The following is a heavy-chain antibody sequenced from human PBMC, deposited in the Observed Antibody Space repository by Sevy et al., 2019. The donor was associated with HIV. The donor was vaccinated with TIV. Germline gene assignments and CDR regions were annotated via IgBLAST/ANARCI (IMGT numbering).Heavy chain of an antibody. Sequence: ASVKVSCKASGNSFTVYYFHWVRQAPGQGLEWMGWINPNSGDTHYAQRFQGRVTMTRDASINAAYMELSRLTSDDTAVYYCARSITVFGVAPVGVWGQGTMVTVSS. J-gene: IGHJ3*01. V-gene: IGHV1-2*02. D-gene: IGHD3-3*01. CDR2: INPNSGDT. CDR3: ARSITVFGVAPVGV. CDR1: GNSFTVYY.